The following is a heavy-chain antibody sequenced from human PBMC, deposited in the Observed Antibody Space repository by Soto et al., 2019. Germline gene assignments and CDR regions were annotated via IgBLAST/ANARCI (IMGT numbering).Heavy chain of an antibody. V-gene: IGHV4-31*03. J-gene: IGHJ4*02. Sequence: SETLSLTCNVGGGSISSGGYYWSWIRQHPGKGLEWIGYIYSSGLTAYNPSLKSRVTISIDKSNKQFSLSLSSVTAADTAVYYGARGLEWQQILFSWGQGALVTVSS. CDR2: IYSSGLT. D-gene: IGHD2-15*01. CDR3: ARGLEWQQILFS. CDR1: GGSISSGGYY.